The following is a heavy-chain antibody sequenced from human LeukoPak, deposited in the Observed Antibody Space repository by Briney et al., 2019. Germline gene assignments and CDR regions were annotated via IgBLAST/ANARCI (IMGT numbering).Heavy chain of an antibody. D-gene: IGHD3-22*01. J-gene: IGHJ4*02. CDR2: INHSGST. V-gene: IGHV4-34*01. CDR3: ARVPYYYDSRAFDY. Sequence: SETLSLTCAVYGGSFSGYYWSWIRQPPGKGLEWIGEINHSGSTNYNPSLKSRVTISVDTSKNQFSLKLGSVTAADTAVYYCARVPYYYDSRAFDYWGQGTLVTVSS. CDR1: GGSFSGYY.